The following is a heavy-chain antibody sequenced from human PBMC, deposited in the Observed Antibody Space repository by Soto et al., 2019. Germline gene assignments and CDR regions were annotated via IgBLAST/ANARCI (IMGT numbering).Heavy chain of an antibody. CDR1: GYTFTNNW. Sequence: PGGAVKISCSGSGYTFTNNWVGWGLQMPRKGLEWMGIFFPGDSDTRYSPSFQGQVPFSVDKSIATAYLRWSSLKASDTAMYYCARRSEDHYGLGKYYGLDVWGQGTTVTVSS. J-gene: IGHJ6*02. V-gene: IGHV5-51*01. D-gene: IGHD3-10*01. CDR2: FFPGDSDT. CDR3: ARRSEDHYGLGKYYGLDV.